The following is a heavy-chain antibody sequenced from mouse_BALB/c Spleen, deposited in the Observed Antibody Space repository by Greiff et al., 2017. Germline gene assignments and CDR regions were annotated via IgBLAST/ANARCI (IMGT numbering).Heavy chain of an antibody. D-gene: IGHD2-10*02. J-gene: IGHJ3*01. CDR2: INPSTGYT. Sequence: VQLQQSGAELAKPGASVKMSCKASGYTFTSYWMHWVKQRPGQGLEWIGYINPSTGYTEYNQKFKDKATLTADKSSSTAYMQLSSLTSEDSAVYYCESPHGSIPWFAYWGQGTLVTVSA. CDR3: ESPHGSIPWFAY. CDR1: GYTFTSYW. V-gene: IGHV1-7*01.